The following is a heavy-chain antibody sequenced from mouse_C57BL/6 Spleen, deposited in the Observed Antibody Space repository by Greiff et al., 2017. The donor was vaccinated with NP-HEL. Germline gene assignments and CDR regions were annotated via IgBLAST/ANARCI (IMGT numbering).Heavy chain of an antibody. D-gene: IGHD1-1*01. Sequence: EVKLMESGGGLVKPGGSLKLSCAASGFTFSDYGMHWVRQAPEKGLEWVAYISSGSSTIYYADTVTGRFTISRDNAKNTLFLQMTSLRSEDTAMYYCARGLLRYPYAMDYWGQGTSVTVSS. V-gene: IGHV5-17*01. CDR1: GFTFSDYG. CDR2: ISSGSSTI. CDR3: ARGLLRYPYAMDY. J-gene: IGHJ4*01.